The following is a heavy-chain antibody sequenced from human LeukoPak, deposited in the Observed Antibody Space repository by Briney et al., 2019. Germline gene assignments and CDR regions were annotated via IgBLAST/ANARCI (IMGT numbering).Heavy chain of an antibody. J-gene: IGHJ3*02. CDR2: INNSGST. Sequence: PSETLSLTCAVYGGSFSGYYWSWIRQPPGKGLEWIGEINNSGSTNYNPSLKSRVTISVDTSKNQFSLKLNSVTAADTAVYYCARPNSYGTDAFDIWGQGTMVTVSS. V-gene: IGHV4-34*01. CDR1: GGSFSGYY. D-gene: IGHD5-18*01. CDR3: ARPNSYGTDAFDI.